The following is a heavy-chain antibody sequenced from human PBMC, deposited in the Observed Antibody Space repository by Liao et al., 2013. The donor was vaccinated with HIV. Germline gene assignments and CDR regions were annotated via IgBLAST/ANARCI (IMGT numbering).Heavy chain of an antibody. Sequence: QVQLQESGPGLVKPSETLSLTCVVSGYSISSGYYWGWIRQSPGKGLEWIGSVYHSGSTYHNPSLKSRVTISVDTSKNQFSLKLTSVTAADTAVYFCAMQGGAATGLFDYWGQGMLVTVSS. J-gene: IGHJ4*02. CDR1: GYSISSGYY. CDR2: VYHSGST. CDR3: AMQGGAATGLFDY. D-gene: IGHD6-13*01. V-gene: IGHV4-38-2*01.